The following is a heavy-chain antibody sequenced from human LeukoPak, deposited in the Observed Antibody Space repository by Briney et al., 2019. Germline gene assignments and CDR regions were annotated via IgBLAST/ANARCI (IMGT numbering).Heavy chain of an antibody. CDR2: IAHDGSIQ. CDR1: GITFSSYG. J-gene: IGHJ4*02. CDR3: VRDFRSADY. V-gene: IGHV3-30*03. Sequence: PGGSLRLSCAASGITFSSYGMQWVRQAPGKGLEWVAVIAHDGSIQHHADSVRGRVTISRDNSKNTLYLQMNNLRPEDTAVYYCVRDFRSADYWGQGTLVTVSS.